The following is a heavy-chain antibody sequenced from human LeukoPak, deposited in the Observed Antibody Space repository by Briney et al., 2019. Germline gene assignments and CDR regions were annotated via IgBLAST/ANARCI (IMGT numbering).Heavy chain of an antibody. CDR1: GYTFTSYD. CDR3: AFGGWLRFQRGDAFDI. Sequence: GASVKVSCKASGYTFTSYDINWVRQATGQGLEWMGWMNPNSGNTGYAQKFQGRVTMTRNTSISTAYMELSSLRSEDTAVYYCAFGGWLRFQRGDAFDIWGQGTMVTVSS. CDR2: MNPNSGNT. D-gene: IGHD5-12*01. J-gene: IGHJ3*02. V-gene: IGHV1-8*01.